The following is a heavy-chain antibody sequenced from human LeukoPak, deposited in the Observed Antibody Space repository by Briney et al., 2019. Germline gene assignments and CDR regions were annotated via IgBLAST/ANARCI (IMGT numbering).Heavy chain of an antibody. CDR1: GYTFTSYG. CDR3: ARVSTEQWLVFGFGMDV. J-gene: IGHJ6*02. CDR2: ISAYNGNT. Sequence: GASVKVSCKASGYTFTSYGISWVRQAPGQGLEWMGWISAYNGNTNYAQKLQGRVTMTTDTSTSTAYMELRSLRSDDTAVYYCARVSTEQWLVFGFGMDVWGQGTTVTVSS. V-gene: IGHV1-18*01. D-gene: IGHD6-19*01.